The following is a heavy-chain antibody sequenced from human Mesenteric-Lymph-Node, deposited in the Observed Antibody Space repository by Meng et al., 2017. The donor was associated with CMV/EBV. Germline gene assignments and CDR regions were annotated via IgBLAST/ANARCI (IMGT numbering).Heavy chain of an antibody. Sequence: CAVSGFTFNNYWMHWVRQTPGKGLAWVSRVDYDGGDTTYADSVKGRFTISRDNAKNTLYLQMNSLRAEDTAVYYCARGEVRSSWYVGWGQGTLVTVSS. CDR3: ARGEVRSSWYVG. V-gene: IGHV3-74*01. CDR2: VDYDGGDT. J-gene: IGHJ4*02. D-gene: IGHD6-13*01. CDR1: GFTFNNYW.